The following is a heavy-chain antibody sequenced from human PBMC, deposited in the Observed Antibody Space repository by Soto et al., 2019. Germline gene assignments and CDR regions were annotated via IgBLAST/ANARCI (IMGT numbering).Heavy chain of an antibody. CDR3: ACGSKIFGVVSYDY. CDR2: IYYSGST. J-gene: IGHJ4*02. Sequence: SETLSLTCTVSGGSISSGDYYWSWIRQPPGKGLEWIGYIYYSGSTYYNPSLKSRVTISVDTSKNQFSLKLSSVTAADTAVYYCACGSKIFGVVSYDYWGQGTLVPVSS. V-gene: IGHV4-30-4*01. CDR1: GGSISSGDYY. D-gene: IGHD3-3*01.